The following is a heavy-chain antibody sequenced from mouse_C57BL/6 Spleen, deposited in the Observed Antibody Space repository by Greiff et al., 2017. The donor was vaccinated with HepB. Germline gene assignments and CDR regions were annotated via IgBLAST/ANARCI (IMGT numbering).Heavy chain of an antibody. Sequence: VHVKQSGAELVRPGASVKLSCTASGFNIKDDYMHWVKQRPEQGLEWIGWIDPENGDTEYASKFQGKATITADTSSNTAYLQLSSLTSEDTAVYYCTTYYYGSSDWGQGTTLTVSS. J-gene: IGHJ2*01. CDR1: GFNIKDDY. CDR3: TTYYYGSSD. D-gene: IGHD1-1*01. CDR2: IDPENGDT. V-gene: IGHV14-4*01.